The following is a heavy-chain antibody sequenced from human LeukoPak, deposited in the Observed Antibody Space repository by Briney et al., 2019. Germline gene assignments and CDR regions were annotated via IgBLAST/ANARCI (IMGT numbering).Heavy chain of an antibody. D-gene: IGHD4-17*01. CDR1: GGSISSYY. J-gene: IGHJ5*02. V-gene: IGHV4-59*08. CDR2: IYYSGST. Sequence: SETLSLTCTVSGGSISSYYWSWSRQPPGKGLEWIGYIYYSGSTNYNPSLKSRVTISVDTSKNQFSLKLSSVTAADTAVYYCAREIDYGDYFNNWFDPWGQGTLVTVSS. CDR3: AREIDYGDYFNNWFDP.